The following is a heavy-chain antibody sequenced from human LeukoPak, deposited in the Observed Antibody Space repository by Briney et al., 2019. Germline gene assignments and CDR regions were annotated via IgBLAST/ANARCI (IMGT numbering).Heavy chain of an antibody. V-gene: IGHV1-8*01. J-gene: IGHJ4*02. Sequence: ASVKVSCKASGNTFMKFDFHWVRQATGQGPEWMGRLNPQNGNTEYAPKFQGRVTMTRNTSITTAHMELSSLTSEDTAVYYCATGMFDTDYSFLGFEYWGLGTPASVSS. D-gene: IGHD2/OR15-2a*01. CDR1: GNTFMKFD. CDR2: LNPQNGNT. CDR3: ATGMFDTDYSFLGFEY.